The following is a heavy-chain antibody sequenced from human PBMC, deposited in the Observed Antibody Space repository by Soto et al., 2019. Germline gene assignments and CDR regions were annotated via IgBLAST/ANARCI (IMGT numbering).Heavy chain of an antibody. J-gene: IGHJ5*02. V-gene: IGHV3-33*01. CDR3: ARVVPAANNWFDP. Sequence: GGSLRLSCAASGFTFSSYGMHWVRQAPGKGLEWVAVIWYDGSNKYYADSVKGRFTISRDNSKNTLYLQMNSLRAEDTAVYYCARVVPAANNWFDPWGQGTLVTVSS. CDR2: IWYDGSNK. CDR1: GFTFSSYG. D-gene: IGHD2-2*01.